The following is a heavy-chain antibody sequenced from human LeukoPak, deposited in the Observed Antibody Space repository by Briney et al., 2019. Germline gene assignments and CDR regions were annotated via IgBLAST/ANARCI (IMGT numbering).Heavy chain of an antibody. Sequence: SETLSLTCTVSGGSISSSSYYWGWIRQPPGKGLEWIGSIYYSGSTYYNPSLKSRVTISVDTSKNQFSLKLSSVTAADTAVYYCARHEKVPADHSWSDPWGQGTLVTVSS. V-gene: IGHV4-39*01. CDR2: IYYSGST. CDR1: GGSISSSSYY. CDR3: ARHEKVPADHSWSDP. D-gene: IGHD2-2*01. J-gene: IGHJ5*02.